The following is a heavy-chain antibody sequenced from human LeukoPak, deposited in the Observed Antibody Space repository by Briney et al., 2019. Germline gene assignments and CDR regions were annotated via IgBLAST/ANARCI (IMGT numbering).Heavy chain of an antibody. CDR1: GGTFSSYA. CDR3: AREGVIEGEPIDY. D-gene: IGHD3-10*01. CDR2: IIPIFGTA. Sequence: SVKVSCKASGGTFSSYAISWVRQAPGQGLEWMGGIIPIFGTANYAQKFQGRVTITADESTSTAYMELSSLRSEDTAVYYCAREGVIEGEPIDYWGQGTLVTVSS. J-gene: IGHJ4*02. V-gene: IGHV1-69*13.